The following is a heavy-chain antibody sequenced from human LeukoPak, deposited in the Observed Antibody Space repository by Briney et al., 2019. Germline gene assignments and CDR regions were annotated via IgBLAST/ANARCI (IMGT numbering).Heavy chain of an antibody. CDR3: GKDMDV. J-gene: IGHJ6*02. Sequence: AGRSLRLSCAAAGFAFSSYWMSWVRQAPGKGLEWVANIKQDGSEKYYVDSVKGRFTISRDNAKNSLYLQMNSLRAEDTAVYYCGKDMDVWGQGTTVTVSS. CDR1: GFAFSSYW. V-gene: IGHV3-7*04. CDR2: IKQDGSEK.